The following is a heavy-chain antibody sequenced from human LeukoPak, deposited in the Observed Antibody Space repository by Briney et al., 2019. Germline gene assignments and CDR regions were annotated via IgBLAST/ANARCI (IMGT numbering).Heavy chain of an antibody. CDR3: AKPVASNYFDY. D-gene: IGHD5-24*01. V-gene: IGHV3-23*01. CDR1: GFTFSTYA. Sequence: GGSLRLSCAASGFTFSTYAMSWVRQASGKGLEWVSTISGSGSTTNYADSVKDRFTISRDNSKNTLYLQMNSLRAEDTAVYYCAKPVASNYFDYWGQGTLVTVSS. J-gene: IGHJ4*02. CDR2: ISGSGSTT.